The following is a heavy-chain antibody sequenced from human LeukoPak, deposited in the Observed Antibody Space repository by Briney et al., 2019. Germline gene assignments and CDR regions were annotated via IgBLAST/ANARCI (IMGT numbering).Heavy chain of an antibody. Sequence: PSETLSLTCAVSGGSFSGYYWSWIRQPPGKGLEWIGEINHSGSTNYNPSLKSRVTISVDTSKNQFSLKLSSVTAADTAVYYCAPDHPYSSGWSNWFDPWGQGTLVTVSS. CDR2: INHSGST. CDR1: GGSFSGYY. D-gene: IGHD6-19*01. J-gene: IGHJ5*02. V-gene: IGHV4-34*01. CDR3: APDHPYSSGWSNWFDP.